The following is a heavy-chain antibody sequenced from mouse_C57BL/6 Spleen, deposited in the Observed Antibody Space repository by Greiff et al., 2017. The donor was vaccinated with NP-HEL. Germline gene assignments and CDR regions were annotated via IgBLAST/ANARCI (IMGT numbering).Heavy chain of an antibody. D-gene: IGHD1-1*01. V-gene: IGHV1-64*01. CDR1: GYTFTSYW. J-gene: IGHJ2*01. CDR2: IHPNSGST. CDR3: ARVLRSYFDY. Sequence: QVQLQQSGAELVKPGASVKLSCKASGYTFTSYWMHWVKQRPGRGLEWIGMIHPNSGSTNYNEKFKSKATLTVDKSSSTAYMQLSSLTSEDSAVYYCARVLRSYFDYWGQGTTLTVSS.